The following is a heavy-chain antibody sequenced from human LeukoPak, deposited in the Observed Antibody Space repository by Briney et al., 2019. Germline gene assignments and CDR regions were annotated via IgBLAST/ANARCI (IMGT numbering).Heavy chain of an antibody. CDR1: GYSFTSYW. D-gene: IGHD3-22*01. CDR2: IYPGDSDT. J-gene: IGHJ3*02. Sequence: GESLKISCKGSGYSFTSYWIGWVRQMPGKGLEWMGIIYPGDSDTRYSPSFQGQVTISADKSISTAYLQWSSLKASDTAMYYCARHRSYDSSGYRDHDAFDIWGQGTMVTVSS. V-gene: IGHV5-51*01. CDR3: ARHRSYDSSGYRDHDAFDI.